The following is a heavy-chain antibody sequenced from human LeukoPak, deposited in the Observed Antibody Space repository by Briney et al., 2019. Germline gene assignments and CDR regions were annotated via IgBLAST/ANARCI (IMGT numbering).Heavy chain of an antibody. CDR2: IIPILGIA. J-gene: IGHJ4*02. CDR1: GGTFSSYT. Sequence: SSVKVSCKASGGTFSSYTISWVQQAPGQGLEWMGRIIPILGIANYAQKFQGRVTITADKSTSTAYMELSSLRTEDTAVYYCARPRITGTYSRDYFDYWGQGTLVTVSS. D-gene: IGHD1-7*01. V-gene: IGHV1-69*02. CDR3: ARPRITGTYSRDYFDY.